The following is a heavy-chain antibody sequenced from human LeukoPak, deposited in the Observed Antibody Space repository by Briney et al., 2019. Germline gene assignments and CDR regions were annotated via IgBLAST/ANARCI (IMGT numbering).Heavy chain of an antibody. V-gene: IGHV4-61*10. CDR2: IYYSGST. CDR1: GGSISSGSYY. J-gene: IGHJ4*02. CDR3: ARGGKIDSLDY. D-gene: IGHD2-15*01. Sequence: PLETLSLTCTVSGGSISSGSYYWSWIRQPAGKGLEWIGYIYYSGSTNYNPSLKSRVTISVDTSKNQFSLKLSSVTAADTAVYYCARGGKIDSLDYWGQGTLVTVSS.